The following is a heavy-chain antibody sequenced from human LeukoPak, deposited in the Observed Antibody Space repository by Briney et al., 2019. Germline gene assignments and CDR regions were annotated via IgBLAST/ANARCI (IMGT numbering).Heavy chain of an antibody. Sequence: ASVKVSCKASGGTFSSYAISWVRQAPGQGLEWMGGIIPIFGTANYAQMFQGRVTITADESTSTAYMELSSLRSEDTAVYYCARGRGYNGYFDFWGQGALVTVSS. CDR2: IIPIFGTA. CDR1: GGTFSSYA. D-gene: IGHD5-12*01. J-gene: IGHJ4*02. V-gene: IGHV1-69*13. CDR3: ARGRGYNGYFDF.